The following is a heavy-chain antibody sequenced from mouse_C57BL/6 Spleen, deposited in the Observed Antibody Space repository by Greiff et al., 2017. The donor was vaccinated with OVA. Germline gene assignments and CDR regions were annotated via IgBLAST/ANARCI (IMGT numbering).Heavy chain of an antibody. V-gene: IGHV1-50*01. CDR2: IDPSDSYT. Sequence: QVQLQQPGAELVKPGASVKLSCKASGYTFTSYWMQWVKQRPGQGLEWIGEIDPSDSYTNYNQKFKGKATLTVDTSSSPAYMQLSSLTSEDSAVYYCARWGGGSSYYFDYWGQGTTLTVSS. CDR3: ARWGGGSSYYFDY. J-gene: IGHJ2*01. D-gene: IGHD1-1*01. CDR1: GYTFTSYW.